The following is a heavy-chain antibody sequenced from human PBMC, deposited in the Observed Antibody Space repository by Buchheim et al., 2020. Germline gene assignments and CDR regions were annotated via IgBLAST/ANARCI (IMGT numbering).Heavy chain of an antibody. D-gene: IGHD2-15*01. CDR2: INHSGST. J-gene: IGHJ5*02. V-gene: IGHV4-34*01. CDR3: ARVVLGYCSGGSCYWFDP. CDR1: GGSFSGYY. Sequence: QVQLQQWGAGLLKPSETLSLTCAVYGGSFSGYYWSWIRQPPGKGLEWIGEINHSGSTNYNPSLKSRVTISVDTSKNQFSLKLSSVTAADTAVYYCARVVLGYCSGGSCYWFDPWGQGTL.